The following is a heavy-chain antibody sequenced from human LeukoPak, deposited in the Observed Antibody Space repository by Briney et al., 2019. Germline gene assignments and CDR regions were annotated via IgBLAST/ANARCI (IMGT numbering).Heavy chain of an antibody. Sequence: SETLSLTCTVPGVSISGYYWSWIRQPPGKGLEWIGYIYYSGSTNYNPSLKSRVTISVDTSKNQFSLKLSSVTAADTAVYYCVGSYWGSAHLPNRVDVWGQGTTITVS. V-gene: IGHV4-59*12. CDR2: IYYSGST. J-gene: IGHJ6*02. CDR3: VGSYWGSAHLPNRVDV. D-gene: IGHD2-8*02. CDR1: GVSISGYY.